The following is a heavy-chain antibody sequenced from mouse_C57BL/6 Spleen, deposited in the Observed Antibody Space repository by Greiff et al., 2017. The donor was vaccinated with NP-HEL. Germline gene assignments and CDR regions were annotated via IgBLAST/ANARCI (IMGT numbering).Heavy chain of an antibody. CDR3: AREDSKYYFDY. Sequence: EVQGVESGGGLVKPGGSLKLSCAASGFTFSSYAMSWVRQTPEKRLEWVATISDGGSYTYYPDNVKGRFTISRDNAKNNLYLQMSHLKSEDTAMYYCAREDSKYYFDYWGQGTTLTVSS. J-gene: IGHJ2*01. V-gene: IGHV5-4*01. D-gene: IGHD2-5*01. CDR2: ISDGGSYT. CDR1: GFTFSSYA.